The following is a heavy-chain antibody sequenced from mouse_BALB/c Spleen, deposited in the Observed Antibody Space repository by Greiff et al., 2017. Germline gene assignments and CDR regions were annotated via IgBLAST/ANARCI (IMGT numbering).Heavy chain of an antibody. D-gene: IGHD1-2*01. CDR1: GFTFSSYY. J-gene: IGHJ2*01. Sequence: EVQRVESGGGLVKLGGSLKLSCAASGFTFSSYYMSWVRQTPEKRLELVAAINSNGGSTYYPDTVKGRFTISRDNAKNTLYLQMSSLKSEDTALYYCARESLTALDYWGQGTTLTVSS. V-gene: IGHV5-6-2*01. CDR2: INSNGGST. CDR3: ARESLTALDY.